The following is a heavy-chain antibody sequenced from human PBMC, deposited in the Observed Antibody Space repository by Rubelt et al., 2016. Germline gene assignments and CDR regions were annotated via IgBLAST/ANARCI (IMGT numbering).Heavy chain of an antibody. D-gene: IGHD6-19*01. Sequence: QVQLVQSGAEVKKPGASVKVSCKASGYTFTSYGISWVRQAPGQGLEWMGGIIPIFGTANYAQKFQGRVTITADESTSTAYMELSSLRSEDTAVYYCARGSGLQQWLVRYSYYYYYGMDVWGQGTTVTVSS. CDR2: IIPIFGTA. J-gene: IGHJ6*02. V-gene: IGHV1-69*01. CDR3: ARGSGLQQWLVRYSYYYYYGMDV. CDR1: GYTFTSYG.